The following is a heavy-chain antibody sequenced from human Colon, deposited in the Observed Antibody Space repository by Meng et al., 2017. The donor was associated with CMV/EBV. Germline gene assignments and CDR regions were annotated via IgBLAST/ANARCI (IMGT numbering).Heavy chain of an antibody. J-gene: IGHJ6*02. CDR3: ARAVADTYGMDV. Sequence: ASVKVSCKTFTGYYIHWVRQAPGQGPERMGWINPTSANTKYAEKFQGRVTMTRDTSIGTAYMELSTLTSDDTAVYYCARAVADTYGMDVWGQGTTVTVSS. CDR2: INPTSANT. D-gene: IGHD6-19*01. CDR1: FTGYY. V-gene: IGHV1-2*02.